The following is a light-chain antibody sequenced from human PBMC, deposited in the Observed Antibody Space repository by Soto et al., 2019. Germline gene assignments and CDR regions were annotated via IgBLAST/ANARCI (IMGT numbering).Light chain of an antibody. J-gene: IGKJ1*01. V-gene: IGKV1-39*01. CDR3: QQYNDYSAT. CDR2: AAS. CDR1: QSISSY. Sequence: DIQMTQSPSSLSAYLLDIVTITCRASQSISSYLNWYQQKPGKAPKLLIYAASTLQSGVPSRFSGSGSGTDFTLTISCLQPDDFATYYCQQYNDYSATFGQGTKVDIK.